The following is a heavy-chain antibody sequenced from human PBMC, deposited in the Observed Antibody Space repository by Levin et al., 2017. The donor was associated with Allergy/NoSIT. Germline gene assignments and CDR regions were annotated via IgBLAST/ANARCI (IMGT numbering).Heavy chain of an antibody. CDR1: GGSISSGDYY. D-gene: IGHD3-22*01. CDR3: ARHRSEDSGYVDY. Sequence: SETLSLTCTVSGGSISSGDYYWSWIRQPPGKGLEWIGFIYYSGSTYYNPSLKSRVTISVDTSKNQFSLKLSSVTAADTAVYYCARHRSEDSGYVDYWGQGTLVTVSS. J-gene: IGHJ4*02. V-gene: IGHV4-30-4*01. CDR2: IYYSGST.